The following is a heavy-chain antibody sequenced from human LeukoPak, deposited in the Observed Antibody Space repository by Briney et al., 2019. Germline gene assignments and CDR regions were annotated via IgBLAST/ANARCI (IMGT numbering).Heavy chain of an antibody. CDR1: GFTFSDYY. J-gene: IGHJ4*02. CDR2: ISSSGSTI. D-gene: IGHD3-22*01. Sequence: GSLRLSCAASGFTFSDYYMSWIRQAPGKGLEWVSYISSSGSTIYYADSVKGRFTISRDNAKNSLYLEMNSLRAEDTAVYYCGRAVYYYDSSGSTSFDYWGQGTLVTVSS. V-gene: IGHV3-11*01. CDR3: GRAVYYYDSSGSTSFDY.